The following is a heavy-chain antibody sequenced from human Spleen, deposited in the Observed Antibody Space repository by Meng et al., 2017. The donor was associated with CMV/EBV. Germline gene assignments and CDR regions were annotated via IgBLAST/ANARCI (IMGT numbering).Heavy chain of an antibody. D-gene: IGHD2-21*02. Sequence: ASVKVSCKASGYTFTSYGISWVRQAPGQGLQWMGWINTYNSNTNYAHSLQGRVTMTTDTSTKTGYMDLRSLRSDDTAVLYCARGDISTGFDYWGQGTLVTVPQ. V-gene: IGHV1-18*01. CDR3: ARGDISTGFDY. J-gene: IGHJ4*02. CDR1: GYTFTSYG. CDR2: INTYNSNT.